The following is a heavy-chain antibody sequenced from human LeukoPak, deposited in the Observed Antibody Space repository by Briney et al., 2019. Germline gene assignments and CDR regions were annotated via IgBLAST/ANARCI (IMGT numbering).Heavy chain of an antibody. CDR2: IYYSGST. CDR1: GGSISSYY. Sequence: SETLSLTCTVSGGSISSYYWSWIRQPPGKGLEWIGYIYYSGSTNYNPSLKSRVTISVDTSKNQFSLKLSSVTAADTAVYYCARVRGLRFLEWPLGFMDVWGKGTTVTVSS. CDR3: ARVRGLRFLEWPLGFMDV. D-gene: IGHD3-3*01. V-gene: IGHV4-59*01. J-gene: IGHJ6*03.